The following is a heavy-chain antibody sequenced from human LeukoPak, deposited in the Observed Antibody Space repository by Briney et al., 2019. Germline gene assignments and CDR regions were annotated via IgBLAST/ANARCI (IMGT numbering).Heavy chain of an antibody. CDR1: GYTFSTYG. D-gene: IGHD3-10*01. J-gene: IGHJ3*02. Sequence: VASVKVSCKASGYTFSTYGISWVRRAPGQGLEWMGWIRSYNGNRNYAQNVQGRLTLTTDTSTSTAYMELTSLTSDDTAVYYCARLHPYASGMEDGFDIWGQGTTVTVSS. CDR3: ARLHPYASGMEDGFDI. V-gene: IGHV1-18*01. CDR2: IRSYNGNR.